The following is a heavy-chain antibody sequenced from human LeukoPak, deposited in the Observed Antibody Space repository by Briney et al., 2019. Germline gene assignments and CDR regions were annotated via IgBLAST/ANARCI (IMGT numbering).Heavy chain of an antibody. CDR2: ISAYNGNT. CDR3: ARAHGDYDYYGMDV. J-gene: IGHJ6*02. V-gene: IGHV1-18*01. D-gene: IGHD4-17*01. Sequence: GASVKVSCKASGYTFTSYGISWVRQAPGQGLEWMGWISAYNGNTNYAQKLQGRVTMTTDTSTSTAYMELSSLRSEDTAVYYCARAHGDYDYYGMDVWGQGTTVTVSS. CDR1: GYTFTSYG.